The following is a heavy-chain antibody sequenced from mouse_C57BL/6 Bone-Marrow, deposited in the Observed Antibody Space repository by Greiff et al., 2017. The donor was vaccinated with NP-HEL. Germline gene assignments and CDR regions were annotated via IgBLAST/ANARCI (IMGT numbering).Heavy chain of an antibody. CDR3: ARDSNYYGRPYAMDY. J-gene: IGHJ4*01. CDR2: SRNKANDYTT. D-gene: IGHD1-1*01. Sequence: EVKLVESGGGLVQSGRSLRLSCATSGFTFSDFYMEWVRQAPGKGLEWIAASRNKANDYTTEYSASVKGRFIVSRDTSQSILYLQMNALRAEDTAIYYCARDSNYYGRPYAMDYWGQGTSVTVSS. V-gene: IGHV7-1*01. CDR1: GFTFSDFY.